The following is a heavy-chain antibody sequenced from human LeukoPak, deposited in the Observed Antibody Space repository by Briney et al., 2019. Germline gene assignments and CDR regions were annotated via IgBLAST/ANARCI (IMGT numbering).Heavy chain of an antibody. J-gene: IGHJ4*02. V-gene: IGHV3-48*01. D-gene: IGHD3-3*01. CDR1: GFTFSSYS. CDR2: ISSSSSTI. CDR3: ARGPYYGFDY. Sequence: PGGSLRLSCAASGFTFSSYSMNWVRQAPGKGLEWVSYISSSSSTIYYADSVKGRFTISRDNAKNSLYLQMNSLRAEDTAVYYCARGPYYGFDYWGQGTLVTVSS.